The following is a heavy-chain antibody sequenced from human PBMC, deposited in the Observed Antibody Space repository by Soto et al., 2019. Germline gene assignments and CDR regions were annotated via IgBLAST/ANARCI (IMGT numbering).Heavy chain of an antibody. V-gene: IGHV1-69*18. CDR2: ILPVLGTT. CDR1: GDDFRNNA. CDR3: ERDRARRGFDY. J-gene: IGHJ4*02. Sequence: QVQLVQSGAEVKKPGSSVKVSCKASGDDFRNNAISWVRQAPGQGLEWMGTILPVLGTTNYAQNFKGRVTFTTDDSAGIAYMELRGLRYEDTAVYYCERDRARRGFDYWGQGTLVTVSS.